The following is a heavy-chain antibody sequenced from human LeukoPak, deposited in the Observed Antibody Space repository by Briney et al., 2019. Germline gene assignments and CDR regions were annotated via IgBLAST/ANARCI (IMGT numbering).Heavy chain of an antibody. CDR1: GFTFSSYV. CDR3: ARGQHRVTYSDDAFDI. Sequence: PGRSLRLSCAASGFTFSSYVMHWARQAPGKGLEWVAIISYDGSNEYYADSVKGRFTISRDNSKNTLYLQMNNLKTEDTAVYYCARGQHRVTYSDDAFDIWGQGTMVTVSS. D-gene: IGHD4-11*01. J-gene: IGHJ3*02. CDR2: ISYDGSNE. V-gene: IGHV3-30*04.